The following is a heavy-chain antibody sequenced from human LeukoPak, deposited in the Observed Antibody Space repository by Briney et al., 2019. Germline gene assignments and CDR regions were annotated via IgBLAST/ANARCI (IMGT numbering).Heavy chain of an antibody. V-gene: IGHV3-23*01. CDR2: ISGSGDNT. CDR1: GFTFSIYA. CDR3: AKESYYDSSGYFYFDY. J-gene: IGHJ4*02. Sequence: SGGSLRLSCAASGFTFSIYAMIWVRQAPGKGLEGVSGISGSGDNTYYADSVKGRFTNTRDNSKNTLSMQVNSLGTEDTAAYYCAKESYYDSSGYFYFDYWGQGTLVTVSS. D-gene: IGHD3-22*01.